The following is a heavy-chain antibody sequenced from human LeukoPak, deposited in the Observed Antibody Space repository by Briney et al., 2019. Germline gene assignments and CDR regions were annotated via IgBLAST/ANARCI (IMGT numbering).Heavy chain of an antibody. D-gene: IGHD2-8*02. V-gene: IGHV3-23*01. CDR2: ISSRTYT. Sequence: GGSLRLSCAASGFTVGSNTMSWVRQAPGKGLEWVSYISSRTYTYYADSVKGRFTISRDNSKNTVFLQLSSLRAEDTAIYYCAKEPLRAAGGLIPFDYWGQGTLVSVSS. CDR1: GFTVGSNT. CDR3: AKEPLRAAGGLIPFDY. J-gene: IGHJ4*02.